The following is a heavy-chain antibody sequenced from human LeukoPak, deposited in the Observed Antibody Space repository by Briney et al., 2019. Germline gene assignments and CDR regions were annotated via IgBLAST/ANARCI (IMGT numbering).Heavy chain of an antibody. V-gene: IGHV3-30*04. J-gene: IGHJ6*02. CDR3: ASDGSWGVQEINPPYPMDV. CDR1: GFSFSTYA. D-gene: IGHD1-26*01. Sequence: GGSLRLSCAASGFSFSTYAMHWVRQAPGKGPEWVAILSYDGRNMKYADSVTGRFTISRDNSKNTLYLQMNSLRSEDTAVYFCASDGSWGVQEINPPYPMDVWGQGTSVTVS. CDR2: LSYDGRNM.